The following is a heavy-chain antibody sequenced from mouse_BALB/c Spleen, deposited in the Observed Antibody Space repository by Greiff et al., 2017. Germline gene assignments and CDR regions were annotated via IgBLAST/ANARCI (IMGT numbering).Heavy chain of an antibody. V-gene: IGHV5-9-4*01. CDR3: ARDYGNYPAWFAY. D-gene: IGHD2-1*01. CDR2: ISSGGSYT. CDR1: GFTFSSYA. Sequence: EVQRVESGGGLVKPGGSLKLSCAASGFTFSSYAMSWVRQSPEKRLEWVAEISSGGSYTYYPDTVTGRFTISRDNAKNTLYLEMSSLRSEDTAMYYCARDYGNYPAWFAYWGQGTLVTVSA. J-gene: IGHJ3*01.